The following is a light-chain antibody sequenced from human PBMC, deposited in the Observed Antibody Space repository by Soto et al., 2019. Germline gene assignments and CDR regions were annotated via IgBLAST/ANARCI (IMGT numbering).Light chain of an antibody. CDR2: GAS. CDR1: QSVSSSY. CDR3: QQYGSSPT. Sequence: EIVLTQSPGTLSLSPGERATLSCRASQSVSSSYLAWYQQKPGQAPRLLIYGASSRATGIPDRFSGSGSGTGFTLTISRLEPEDFAVYYCQQYGSSPTFGGGTKV. J-gene: IGKJ4*01. V-gene: IGKV3-20*01.